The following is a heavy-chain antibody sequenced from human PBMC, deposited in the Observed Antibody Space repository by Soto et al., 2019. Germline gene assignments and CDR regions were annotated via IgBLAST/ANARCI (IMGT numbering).Heavy chain of an antibody. CDR3: AITSGYYDILTGYYSYYFDY. V-gene: IGHV1-69*13. CDR1: GGTFSSYA. Sequence: SVKVSCKASGGTFSSYAISWVRQAPGQGLEWMGGIIPIFGTANYAQKFQGRVTITADESTSTAYMELSSLRSEDTAVYYCAITSGYYDILTGYYSYYFDYWGQG. J-gene: IGHJ4*02. D-gene: IGHD3-9*01. CDR2: IIPIFGTA.